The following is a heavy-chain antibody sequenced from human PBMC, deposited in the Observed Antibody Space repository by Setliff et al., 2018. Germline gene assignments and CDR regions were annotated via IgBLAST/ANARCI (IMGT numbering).Heavy chain of an antibody. Sequence: SETLSLTCAVSGGSISSGGYSWSWIRQPPGKGLEWIGEISHSGNTNYDPSLEGRISISVYTSKRQFPLKLSSVTAADMAVYYCRRWSGYYKNDYWAQGTVVTVSS. J-gene: IGHJ4*02. D-gene: IGHD3-3*01. CDR1: GGSISSGGYS. CDR3: RRWSGYYKNDY. CDR2: ISHSGNT. V-gene: IGHV4-30-2*01.